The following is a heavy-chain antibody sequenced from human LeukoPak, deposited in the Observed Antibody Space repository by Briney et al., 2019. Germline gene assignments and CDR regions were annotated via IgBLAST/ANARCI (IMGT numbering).Heavy chain of an antibody. D-gene: IGHD3-9*01. J-gene: IGHJ3*02. CDR2: IYYSGST. V-gene: IGHV4-39*01. CDR1: GGSISSSSYY. CDR3: AGTYYDILTGYSWGAFDI. Sequence: TSETLSLTCTVSGGSISSSSYYWGWIRQPPGKGLEWIGSIYYSGSTYYNPSLKSRVTISVDTSKNQFSLKLSSVTAADTAVYYCAGTYYDILTGYSWGAFDIWGQGTMVTVSS.